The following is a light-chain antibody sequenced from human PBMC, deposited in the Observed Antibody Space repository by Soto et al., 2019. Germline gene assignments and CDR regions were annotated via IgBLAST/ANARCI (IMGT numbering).Light chain of an antibody. Sequence: EIVLTQSPATLSLSPGERATLSCRASQSASSNLGWYHQKPGQAPRPLIYGASTRATSMPARVSCSRSGTDVTLIISSLQPEECAVYYCQQNKKRPLTFGGETNV. CDR2: GAS. CDR3: QQNKKRPLT. CDR1: QSASSN. J-gene: IGKJ4*01. V-gene: IGKV3-15*01.